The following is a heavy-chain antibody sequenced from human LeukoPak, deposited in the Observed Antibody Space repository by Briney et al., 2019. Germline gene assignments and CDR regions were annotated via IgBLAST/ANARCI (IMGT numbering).Heavy chain of an antibody. V-gene: IGHV4-4*02. CDR2: INHSGST. CDR3: ARGPPYIVVVTPIGFFHY. D-gene: IGHD2-21*02. Sequence: SETLSLTCAVSGGSISSSNWWSWVRQPPGKGLEWIGEINHSGSTNYNPSLKSRVTISVDTSKNQFSLKLSSVTAADTAVYYCARGPPYIVVVTPIGFFHYWGQGTLVTVSS. CDR1: GGSISSSNW. J-gene: IGHJ4*02.